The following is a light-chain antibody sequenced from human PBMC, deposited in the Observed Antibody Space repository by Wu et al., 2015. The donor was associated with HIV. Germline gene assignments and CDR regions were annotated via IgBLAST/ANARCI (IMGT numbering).Light chain of an antibody. CDR2: ATS. CDR3: QHYGNSPLYS. J-gene: IGKJ2*03. CDR1: QSISSDY. Sequence: EIVLTQSPGTLSLSPGERATLSCRTSQSISSDYLVWYQQRPGQAPRLLMYATSTRATGIPDRFSGSGSVTDFTLTNSRLEPEDFAVYYCQHYGNSPLYSFGQGTKLEIK. V-gene: IGKV3-20*01.